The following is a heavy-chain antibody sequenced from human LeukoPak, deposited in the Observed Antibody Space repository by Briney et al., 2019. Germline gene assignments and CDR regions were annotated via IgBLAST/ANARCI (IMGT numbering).Heavy chain of an antibody. CDR3: ARRCSSTRCYTEAHNYYYYYMDV. Sequence: SETLSLTCTVSGGSISSTSYYWGWIRQPPGKGLEWIGNIYYSGSTYYNPSLKSRVTISVDTSKNQFSLKLSSVTAADTAVYYCARRCSSTRCYTEAHNYYYYYMDVWGKGTTVTVSS. J-gene: IGHJ6*03. CDR2: IYYSGST. V-gene: IGHV4-39*01. D-gene: IGHD2-2*02. CDR1: GGSISSTSYY.